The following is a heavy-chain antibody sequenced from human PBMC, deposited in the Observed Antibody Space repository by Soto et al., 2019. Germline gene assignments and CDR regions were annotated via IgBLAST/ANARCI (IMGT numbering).Heavy chain of an antibody. CDR3: ARDPHYGDVYYYYGMDV. Sequence: KQSQTLSLTCAISGDSVSSNSAAWNWIRQSPSRGLEWLGRTYYRSKWYNDYAVSVKSRITINPDTSKNQFSLQLNSVTPEDTAVYYCARDPHYGDVYYYYGMDVWGQGTTVTVSS. CDR1: GDSVSSNSAA. CDR2: TYYRSKWYN. V-gene: IGHV6-1*01. J-gene: IGHJ6*02. D-gene: IGHD4-17*01.